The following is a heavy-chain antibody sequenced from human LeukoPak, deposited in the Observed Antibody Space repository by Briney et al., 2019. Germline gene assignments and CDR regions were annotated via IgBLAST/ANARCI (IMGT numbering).Heavy chain of an antibody. D-gene: IGHD1-26*01. CDR2: ISSYNGNT. Sequence: ASVKVSCKASGYTFTSYGISWVRQAPGQGLEWMGWISSYNGNTNYAQKLQGRVTLTTDTSTRTAYMELRSLRSDDTAVYYCARSGKWPYNWFDPWGQGTLVSVSS. J-gene: IGHJ5*02. CDR1: GYTFTSYG. CDR3: ARSGKWPYNWFDP. V-gene: IGHV1-18*01.